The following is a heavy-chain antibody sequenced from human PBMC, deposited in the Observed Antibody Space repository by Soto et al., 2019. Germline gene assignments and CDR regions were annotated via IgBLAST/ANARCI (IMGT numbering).Heavy chain of an antibody. D-gene: IGHD3-22*01. CDR1: GGSISSFY. V-gene: IGHV4-59*01. CDR2: MYYSGST. CDR3: ARGPLMSSGYYIGFDY. Sequence: QVQLQESGPRLVKASETLSLTCIVSGGSISSFYWSWIRQPPGKGLEWLAYMYYSGSTNYNPSLNSRVTISADTSKNQFSLKLSSVTAADTAVYYCARGPLMSSGYYIGFDYWGQGALVAVSS. J-gene: IGHJ4*02.